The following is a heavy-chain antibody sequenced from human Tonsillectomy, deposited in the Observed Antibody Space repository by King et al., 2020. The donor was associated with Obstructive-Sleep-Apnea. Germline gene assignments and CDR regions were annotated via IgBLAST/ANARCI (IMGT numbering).Heavy chain of an antibody. CDR3: ARAEDSSGWYEYFQI. CDR1: GYTFTGYY. J-gene: IGHJ1*01. Sequence: VQLVESGAEVKKPGASVEVSCKASGYTFTGYYIHWVRQAPGPGLEWMGWINPDSGGTNYGQKFQGRVTMTRDTSISTAYMEVSRLRSDDTAVYYCARAEDSSGWYEYFQIWGQGTLVTVSS. CDR2: INPDSGGT. D-gene: IGHD6-19*01. V-gene: IGHV1-2*02.